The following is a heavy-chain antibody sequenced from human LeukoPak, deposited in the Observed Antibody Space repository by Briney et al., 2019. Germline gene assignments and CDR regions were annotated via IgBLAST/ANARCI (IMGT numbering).Heavy chain of an antibody. J-gene: IGHJ4*02. D-gene: IGHD6-19*01. CDR2: ITTKAESYAT. Sequence: GGSLRLSCAASGFTFSAFHMHWARQAPGKGLEWVGRITTKAESYATAYAASVKGRFTVSRDDSKNTAYLQMSSLKTEDTALYYCTTYTSGHYWGQGTLVTVSS. V-gene: IGHV3-73*01. CDR3: TTYTSGHY. CDR1: GFTFSAFH.